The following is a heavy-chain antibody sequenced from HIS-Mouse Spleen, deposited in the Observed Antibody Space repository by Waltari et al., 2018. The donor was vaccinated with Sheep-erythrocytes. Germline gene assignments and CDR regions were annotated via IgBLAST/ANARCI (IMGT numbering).Heavy chain of an antibody. Sequence: EVQLVESGGGLVKPGGSLRLSCAASGFTFSSYSMNWVRQAPGKGLEWVSSISSSISYIYYADSVKCRFTISRDNAKNSLYLQMNSLRAEDTAVYYCARDSTSDAFDIWGQGTMVTVSS. D-gene: IGHD6-6*01. CDR1: GFTFSSYS. V-gene: IGHV3-21*01. CDR2: ISSSISYI. J-gene: IGHJ3*02. CDR3: ARDSTSDAFDI.